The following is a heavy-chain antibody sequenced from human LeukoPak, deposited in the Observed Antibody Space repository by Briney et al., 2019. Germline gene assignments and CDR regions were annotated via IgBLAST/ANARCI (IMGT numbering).Heavy chain of an antibody. CDR1: GYTFISYQ. CDR2: INPSGGST. CDR3: ARVKPNYYDNSAYGTFDI. J-gene: IGHJ3*02. V-gene: IGHV1-46*01. Sequence: ASVTETFKASGYTFISYQIHWVRQAPGQGLEWMGIINPSGGSTSYAQKFQGRVTMTRDTSTSTVYMELSSLRSEDTAVYYCARVKPNYYDNSAYGTFDIWGQGTMVTVSS. D-gene: IGHD3-22*01.